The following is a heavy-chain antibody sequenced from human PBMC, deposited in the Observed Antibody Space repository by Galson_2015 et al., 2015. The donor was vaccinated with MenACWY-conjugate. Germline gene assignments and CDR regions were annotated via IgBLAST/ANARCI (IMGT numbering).Heavy chain of an antibody. CDR2: IDYSGSLNYNT. D-gene: IGHD4-11*01. CDR3: VRGHSNYGWFDP. J-gene: IGHJ5*02. V-gene: IGHV4-59*01. Sequence: SETLSFTCTVSGGSLSGYFWTWIRQSPGKGLEWIGYIDYSGSLNYNTNYSPSLNSRVTISLGTSKNQFSLKLRSLTTADSAIYYCVRGHSNYGWFDPWAQGSLVTVSS. CDR1: GGSLSGYF.